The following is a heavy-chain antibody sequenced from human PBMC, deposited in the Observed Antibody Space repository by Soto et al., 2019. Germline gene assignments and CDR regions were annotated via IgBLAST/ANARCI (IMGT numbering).Heavy chain of an antibody. CDR1: GGSFSDFY. Sequence: QVQLQQWGAGLLKPSETLSLTCAVSGGSFSDFYWTWIRQLPGKGLEWIGEINHIGYTNYNPSLGSPVATSVATSKNQFPLNLRSLTAADTAVSYFGPRGAVAPLGYWGQGTLVTVPS. J-gene: IGHJ4*02. CDR3: GPRGAVAPLGY. CDR2: INHIGYT. V-gene: IGHV4-34*02. D-gene: IGHD2-15*01.